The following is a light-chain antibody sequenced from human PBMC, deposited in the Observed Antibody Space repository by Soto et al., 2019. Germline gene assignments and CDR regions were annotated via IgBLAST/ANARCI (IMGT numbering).Light chain of an antibody. CDR2: LGS. Sequence: SLPVTPGEPASISCRSSQSLLHSNGYNYLDWYLQKPGQSPQLLIYLGSNRASGVPDRFSGSGSGTDFTLKISFVEAEDVRVYYCTVAVFLLRRFG. J-gene: IGKJ2*01. CDR1: QSLLHSNGYNY. V-gene: IGKV2-28*01. CDR3: TVAVFLLRR.